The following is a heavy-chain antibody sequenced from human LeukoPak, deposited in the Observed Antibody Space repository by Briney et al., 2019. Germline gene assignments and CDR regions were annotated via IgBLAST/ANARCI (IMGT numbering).Heavy chain of an antibody. Sequence: ASVKVSCTASGYTFTGYYLHWVRQATGQGLEWMGWMNPNSGNTGYAQKFQGRVTMTRNTSISTAYMELSSLRSEDTAVYYCARTSNYYDSSGYPKDYWGQGTPVTVSS. V-gene: IGHV1-8*02. CDR1: GYTFTGYY. J-gene: IGHJ4*02. D-gene: IGHD3-22*01. CDR3: ARTSNYYDSSGYPKDY. CDR2: MNPNSGNT.